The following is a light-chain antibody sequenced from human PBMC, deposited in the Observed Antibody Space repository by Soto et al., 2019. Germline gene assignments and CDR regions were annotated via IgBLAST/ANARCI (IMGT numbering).Light chain of an antibody. V-gene: IGKV1-12*01. J-gene: IGKJ5*01. CDR3: QQSNNHPIS. CDR1: QAVNSW. CDR2: DVS. Sequence: DNQLTQSPSSISASVGDRVTITCRASQAVNSWLAWFQQKPGMAPKLVIYDVSSLQSGVPSRFSGSGSGTEFTLTISSQQPEDFATYYCQQSNNHPISFGQGTRLEIK.